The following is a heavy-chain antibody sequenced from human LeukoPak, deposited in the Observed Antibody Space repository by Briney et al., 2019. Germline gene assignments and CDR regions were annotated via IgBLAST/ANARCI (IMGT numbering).Heavy chain of an antibody. V-gene: IGHV3-21*01. Sequence: GGSLRLYCAASGFTFSSYSMNWVRQAPGKGLEWVSSISSSSSYIYYADSVKGRFTISRDNAKNSLYLQMNSLRAEDTAVYYCARDLPYGAWYFDLWGRGTLVTVSS. CDR3: ARDLPYGAWYFDL. J-gene: IGHJ2*01. D-gene: IGHD4-17*01. CDR1: GFTFSSYS. CDR2: ISSSSSYI.